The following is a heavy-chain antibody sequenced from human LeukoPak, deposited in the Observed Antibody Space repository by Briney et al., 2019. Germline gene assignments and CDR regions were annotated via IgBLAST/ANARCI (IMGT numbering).Heavy chain of an antibody. V-gene: IGHV3-21*01. CDR1: GFAFGDFS. CDR3: APSDRPDH. J-gene: IGHJ4*01. D-gene: IGHD2-21*02. CDR2: ISSTGTYM. Sequence: GGSLRLSCAASGFAFGDFSINWVRQAPGKGLEWVSAISSTGTYMYYADSVRGRFTISRDNAKNTLYLQMTGLTAEDTAVYYFAPSDRPDHWGHGNQVIVSS.